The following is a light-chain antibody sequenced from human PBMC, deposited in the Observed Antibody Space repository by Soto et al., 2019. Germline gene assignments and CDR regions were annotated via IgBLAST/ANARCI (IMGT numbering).Light chain of an antibody. J-gene: IGKJ1*01. V-gene: IGKV1-5*01. CDR1: QTISSW. Sequence: DIQMTQSPSTLSGSVGDRVTITCRASQTISSWLAWYQQKPGKAPKLLIYDASSLESGVPSRFSGSGSGTEFTLTISSLQPDDFATYFCQHYGGMWTFGQGTKVDI. CDR3: QHYGGMWT. CDR2: DAS.